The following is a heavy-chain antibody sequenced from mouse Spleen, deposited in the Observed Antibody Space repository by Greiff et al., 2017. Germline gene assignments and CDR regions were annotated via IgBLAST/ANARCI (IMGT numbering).Heavy chain of an antibody. CDR3: ARNEGTGNFDV. D-gene: IGHD3-3*01. V-gene: IGHV2-2*01. CDR2: IWSGGST. Sequence: VQVVESGPGLVQPSQSLSITCTVSGFSLTSYGVHWVRQSPGKGLEWLGVIWSGGSTDYNAAFISRLSISKDNSKSQVFFKMNSLQADDTAIYYCARNEGTGNFDVWGAGTTVTVSS. J-gene: IGHJ1*01. CDR1: GFSLTSYG.